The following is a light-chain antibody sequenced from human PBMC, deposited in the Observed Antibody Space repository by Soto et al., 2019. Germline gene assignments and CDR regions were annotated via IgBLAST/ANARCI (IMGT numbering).Light chain of an antibody. CDR1: QSLSGNY. CDR2: RAS. J-gene: IGKJ1*01. V-gene: IGKV3-20*01. Sequence: NVLTQSPVTLSLSAGERASLSCMASQSLSGNYLAWYQQKPGQAPRVLIYRASIRATGISDRFSGSGSGTDFTLTISRLEPEDFAVYYCQHYGASPWTFGQGTKVDNK. CDR3: QHYGASPWT.